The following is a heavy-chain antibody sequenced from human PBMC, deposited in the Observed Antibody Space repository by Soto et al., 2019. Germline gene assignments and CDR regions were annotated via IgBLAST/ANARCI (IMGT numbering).Heavy chain of an antibody. D-gene: IGHD4-17*01. J-gene: IGHJ4*02. V-gene: IGHV4-59*01. CDR2: IYYSGST. CDR1: GGSMISYY. Sequence: PSETLSLTCTVSGGSMISYYWSWIRQPPGTGLEWIGYIYYSGSTNYNPSLKSRVTISVDTSKNQFSLKLSSVTAADTAVYYCARRYGASFDYWGQGTLVTVSS. CDR3: ARRYGASFDY.